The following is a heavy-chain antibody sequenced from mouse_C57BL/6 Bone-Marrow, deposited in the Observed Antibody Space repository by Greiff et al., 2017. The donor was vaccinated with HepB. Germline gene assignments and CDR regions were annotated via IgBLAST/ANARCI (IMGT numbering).Heavy chain of an antibody. V-gene: IGHV1-69*01. D-gene: IGHD1-1*01. CDR1: GYTFTSYW. Sequence: VQLQQSGAELARPGASVKLSCKASGYTFTSYWMHWVKQRPGQGLEWIGEIDPSDSYTNYNQKFKGKSTLTVDKSSSTAYMQLSSLTSEDSAVYYCAREGPYYYGSSYAMDYWGQGTSVTVSS. J-gene: IGHJ4*01. CDR2: IDPSDSYT. CDR3: AREGPYYYGSSYAMDY.